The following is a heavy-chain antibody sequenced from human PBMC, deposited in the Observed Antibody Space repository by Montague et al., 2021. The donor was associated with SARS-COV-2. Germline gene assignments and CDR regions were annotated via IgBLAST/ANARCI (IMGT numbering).Heavy chain of an antibody. V-gene: IGHV3-74*01. CDR3: ARGYFPVGGSENWGSYGMDV. J-gene: IGHJ6*02. CDR1: GFTFSSYW. Sequence: FLRLSCAASGFTFSSYWMHWVRQAPGTGLVWVSRVKGDGSRIRYADSVKGRFTISRDNAKNTLYLQMNSLRAEDTAVYFCARGYFPVGGSENWGSYGMDVWGQGTTVTVSS. D-gene: IGHD3-16*01. CDR2: VKGDGSRI.